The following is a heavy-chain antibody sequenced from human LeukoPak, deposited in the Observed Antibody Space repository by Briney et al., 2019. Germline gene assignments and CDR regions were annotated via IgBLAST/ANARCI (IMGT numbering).Heavy chain of an antibody. V-gene: IGHV3-7*04. Sequence: GGSLRLSCAASGFTFTSYWMMWVRQAPGKGREWVANTKHDGSERYYVDSVKGRFTISRDNVKNSLFLQMDSLRAEDTAVYYCARGGLYGDYYFDYWGQGTLVTVTS. CDR1: GFTFTSYW. CDR2: TKHDGSER. D-gene: IGHD2-21*02. CDR3: ARGGLYGDYYFDY. J-gene: IGHJ4*02.